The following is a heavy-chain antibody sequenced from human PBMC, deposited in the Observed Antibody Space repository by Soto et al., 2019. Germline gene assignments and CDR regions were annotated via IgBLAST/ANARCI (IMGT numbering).Heavy chain of an antibody. CDR1: GYTFTSYA. Sequence: GASVKVSCKASGYTFTSYAMHWVRQAPGQRLEWMGWINAGNGNTKYSQKFQGRVTITRDTSASTAYMELCSLRSEDTAVYYCARAGGVLWFGELLYGIYYYGMDVWGQGTTVTVSS. CDR3: ARAGGVLWFGELLYGIYYYGMDV. J-gene: IGHJ6*02. V-gene: IGHV1-3*01. CDR2: INAGNGNT. D-gene: IGHD3-10*01.